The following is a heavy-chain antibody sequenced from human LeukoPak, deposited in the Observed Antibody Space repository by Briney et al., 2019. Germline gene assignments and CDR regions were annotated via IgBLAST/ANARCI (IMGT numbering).Heavy chain of an antibody. Sequence: GASVRVSCKASGGTFSSYAISWVRQAPGQGLEWMGGIIPIFGTANYAQKFQGRVTITADESTSTAYMELSSLRSEDTAVYYCASGRGSYYGMDVWGQGTTVTVSS. D-gene: IGHD3-16*01. V-gene: IGHV1-69*01. J-gene: IGHJ6*02. CDR3: ASGRGSYYGMDV. CDR1: GGTFSSYA. CDR2: IIPIFGTA.